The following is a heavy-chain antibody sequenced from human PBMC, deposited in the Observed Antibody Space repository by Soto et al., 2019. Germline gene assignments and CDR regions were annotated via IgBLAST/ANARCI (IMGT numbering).Heavy chain of an antibody. CDR2: IYYSGST. J-gene: IGHJ4*02. D-gene: IGHD3-16*01. CDR3: ATYVNSKGHFDY. CDR1: GGSISTSDYY. V-gene: IGHV4-31*03. Sequence: QVQLQESGPGLMKPSQTLSLTCTVSGGSISTSDYYWSWIRQHPGKGLEWIGFIYYSGSTYYNPSLKSRVSIPVDTSQNQFSLKLSSVTAADTAVYYCATYVNSKGHFDYWGQGTLVTVSS.